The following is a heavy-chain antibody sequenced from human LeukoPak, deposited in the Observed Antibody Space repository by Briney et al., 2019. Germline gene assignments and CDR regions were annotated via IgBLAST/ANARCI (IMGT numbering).Heavy chain of an antibody. Sequence: GGSLRLSGAASGFTFSSYAMHWVRQAPGKGLEWVAVISYDGSNKYYADSVKGRFTISRDNSKNTLYLQMNSLRAEDTAVYYCARDQGSSSWYVWGQGTLVTVSS. J-gene: IGHJ4*02. V-gene: IGHV3-30*04. CDR2: ISYDGSNK. CDR1: GFTFSSYA. D-gene: IGHD6-13*01. CDR3: ARDQGSSSWYV.